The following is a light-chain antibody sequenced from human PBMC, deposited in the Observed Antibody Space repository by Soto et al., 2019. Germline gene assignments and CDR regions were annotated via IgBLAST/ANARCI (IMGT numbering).Light chain of an antibody. J-gene: IGLJ1*01. CDR3: GTWDNGLSAYV. Sequence: QSVLTQPPSVSAAPGQKVTISCSGSSSNIGKNYVSWYQQFPGTAPKHLIYDNNKRPSGIPDRFSGSKSGTSATLGITGLQTGDEADYYCGTWDNGLSAYVFGTGTKVTVL. V-gene: IGLV1-51*01. CDR1: SSNIGKNY. CDR2: DNN.